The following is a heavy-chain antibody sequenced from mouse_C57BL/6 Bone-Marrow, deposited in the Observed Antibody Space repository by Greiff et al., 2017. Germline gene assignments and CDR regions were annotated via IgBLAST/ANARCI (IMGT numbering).Heavy chain of an antibody. V-gene: IGHV1-81*01. J-gene: IGHJ3*01. Sequence: QVQLKQSGAELARPGASVKLSCKASGYTFTSYGISWVKQRTGQGLEWIGEIYPRSGNTYYNEKFKGKATLTADKSSSKAYMELRSLTSEDSAVYFCARSLLLAYWGQGTLVTVSA. CDR1: GYTFTSYG. CDR3: ARSLLLAY. D-gene: IGHD1-1*01. CDR2: IYPRSGNT.